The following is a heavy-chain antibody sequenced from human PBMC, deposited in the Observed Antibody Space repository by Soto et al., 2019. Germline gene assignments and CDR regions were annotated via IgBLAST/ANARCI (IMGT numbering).Heavy chain of an antibody. Sequence: SETLSLTCAVSGGSISSGGYSWSWIRQPPGKGLELIGYIYHSASTYYNPSLKGRVTISVDTSKNQLSLKLSSVTAADTAVYYCARHLSVAGTDYYYYRLDVWGQGTTVTVSS. CDR3: ARHLSVAGTDYYYYRLDV. J-gene: IGHJ6*02. D-gene: IGHD6-19*01. V-gene: IGHV4-30-2*01. CDR1: GGSISSGGYS. CDR2: IYHSAST.